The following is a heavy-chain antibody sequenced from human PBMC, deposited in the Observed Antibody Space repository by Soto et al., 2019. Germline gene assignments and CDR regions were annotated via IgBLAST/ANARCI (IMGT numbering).Heavy chain of an antibody. J-gene: IGHJ4*02. Sequence: EVQLLESGGGLVQPGGSLRLSCAASGFTFSNYAMSWVRQAPGKGLEWVSGISGGGGSSYYADSVKGRFTISRDNSKNTLYLQMNSLSAEDMAVNYCANNGSVDCHSVVVYWGQGTVVCVSP. D-gene: IGHD2-8*01. V-gene: IGHV3-23*01. CDR3: ANNGSVDCHSVVVY. CDR2: ISGGGGSS. CDR1: GFTFSNYA.